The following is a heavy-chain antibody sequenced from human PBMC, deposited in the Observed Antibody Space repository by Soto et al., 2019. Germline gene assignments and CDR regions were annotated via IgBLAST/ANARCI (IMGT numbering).Heavy chain of an antibody. CDR2: INDSGST. J-gene: IGHJ4*02. Sequence: QVQLQQWGAGLLKPSETLSLSCDVYGGPFSGSYWSWIRQPPGKGLEWIGEINDSGSTNYNPSLNGGLTISADTSKSHLCFKMNIVTGTNTSIDFLATGGETEKYWGQGTLVTVSS. D-gene: IGHD5-12*01. CDR1: GGPFSGSY. V-gene: IGHV4-34*01. CDR3: ATGGETEKY.